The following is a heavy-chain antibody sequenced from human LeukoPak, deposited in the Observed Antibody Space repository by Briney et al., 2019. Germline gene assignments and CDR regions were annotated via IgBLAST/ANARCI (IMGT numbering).Heavy chain of an antibody. D-gene: IGHD5-18*01. Sequence: SETLSLTCTVSGDSISSRTSDFWGWIRQPPGKGLEWIGEIYHSGSTNYNPSLKSRVTISVDKSKNQFSLKLSSVTAADTAVYYCARGKIQLWFFDYWGQGTLVTVSS. CDR1: GDSISSRTSDF. J-gene: IGHJ4*02. CDR3: ARGKIQLWFFDY. CDR2: IYHSGST. V-gene: IGHV4-39*07.